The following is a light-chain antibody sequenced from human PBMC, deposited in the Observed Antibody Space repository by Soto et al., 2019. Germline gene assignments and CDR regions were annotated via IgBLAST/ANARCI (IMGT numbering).Light chain of an antibody. Sequence: DIVLAQSPGTLSLSPGERATLTCRASQRISSIFLAWYQQKPGQAPRLLIYGATSRATGIPDRFSGRGSGTDFTLTISRLEPEDFAVYYCQQSANSRTFGQGTRVEIK. V-gene: IGKV3-20*01. CDR1: QRISSIF. CDR2: GAT. CDR3: QQSANSRT. J-gene: IGKJ1*01.